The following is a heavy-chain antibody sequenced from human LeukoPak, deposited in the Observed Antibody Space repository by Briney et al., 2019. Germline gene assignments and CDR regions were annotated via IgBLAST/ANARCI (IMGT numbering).Heavy chain of an antibody. V-gene: IGHV3-9*01. CDR3: AKAEGFFGGYYDH. CDR1: GFTFDDYG. CDR2: ISWNSGSI. D-gene: IGHD4-23*01. J-gene: IGHJ4*02. Sequence: GGSLRLSCAASGFTFDDYGMHWVRQAPGKGLGWVSGISWNSGSIDYADSVKGRFTISRDNAKNSLYLQMNSLRAEDTAFYYCAKAEGFFGGYYDHWGQGTLVTVSS.